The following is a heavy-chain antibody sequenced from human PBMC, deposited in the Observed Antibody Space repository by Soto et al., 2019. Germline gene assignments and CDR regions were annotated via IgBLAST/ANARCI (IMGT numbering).Heavy chain of an antibody. CDR2: IYYSGST. J-gene: IGHJ6*02. Sequence: SETLSLTCTVSGGSISSGVYYWSWIRQHPGKGLEWIGYIYYSGSTYYNPSLKSRVTISVDTSKNQFSLKLSSVTAADTAVYYCVGELLSHYYYYGMDVWGQGTTVTVSS. V-gene: IGHV4-31*03. D-gene: IGHD3-10*01. CDR1: GGSISSGVYY. CDR3: VGELLSHYYYYGMDV.